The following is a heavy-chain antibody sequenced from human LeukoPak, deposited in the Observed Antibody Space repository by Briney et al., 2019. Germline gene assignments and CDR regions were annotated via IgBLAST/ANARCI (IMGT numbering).Heavy chain of an antibody. J-gene: IGHJ5*02. CDR1: GFTFSGSA. Sequence: GGSLKLSCAASGFTFSGSAMHWVRQASGKGLEWVGRIRSKANSYATAYAASVKGRFTISRDDSKNTAYLQMNSLKTEDTAVYYCTRLYSDFWTWGQGTLVTVSS. V-gene: IGHV3-73*01. D-gene: IGHD3-3*01. CDR3: TRLYSDFWT. CDR2: IRSKANSYAT.